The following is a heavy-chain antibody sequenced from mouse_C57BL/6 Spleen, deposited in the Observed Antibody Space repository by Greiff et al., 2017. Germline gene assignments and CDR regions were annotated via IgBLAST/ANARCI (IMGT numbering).Heavy chain of an antibody. CDR1: GYTFTSYW. D-gene: IGHD1-1*01. CDR2: FYPGNSDT. V-gene: IGHV1-5*01. Sequence: EVQLQQSGTVLARPGASVKMSCKTSGYTFTSYWMHWVKQRPGQGLEWLGAFYPGNSDTSYNQKFKGKAKLTAVTSAITAYMELSILTNADSSVYYYTQIPHYYGSSSYYFDYWGQGTTLTVSS. J-gene: IGHJ2*01. CDR3: TQIPHYYGSSSYYFDY.